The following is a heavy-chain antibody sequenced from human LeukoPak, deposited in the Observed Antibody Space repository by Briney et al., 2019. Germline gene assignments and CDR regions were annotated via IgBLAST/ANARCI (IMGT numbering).Heavy chain of an antibody. Sequence: GGSLRLSCAASGFTFSSYGMHWVRQAPGKGLEWVAFIRYDGSNKYFPDSVKGRFTISRDNSKNTLYLRMNSLRAEDTAVYYCAKNRGYCSSTSCFQMFDYWGQGTLVTVSS. D-gene: IGHD2-2*01. CDR2: IRYDGSNK. CDR1: GFTFSSYG. CDR3: AKNRGYCSSTSCFQMFDY. V-gene: IGHV3-30*02. J-gene: IGHJ4*02.